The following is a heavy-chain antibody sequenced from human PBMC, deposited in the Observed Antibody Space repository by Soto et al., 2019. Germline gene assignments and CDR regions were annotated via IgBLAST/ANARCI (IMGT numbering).Heavy chain of an antibody. V-gene: IGHV1-18*01. J-gene: IGHJ5*02. Sequence: ASVKVSCKASGYTFTSYGISWVRQAPGQGLEWMGWISAYNGNTNYAQKLQGRVTVTTDTSTSTAYMELRSLRSDDTAVYYCARDSSSTPLDWFDPWGQGTLVTVSS. CDR1: GYTFTSYG. CDR2: ISAYNGNT. D-gene: IGHD6-13*01. CDR3: ARDSSSTPLDWFDP.